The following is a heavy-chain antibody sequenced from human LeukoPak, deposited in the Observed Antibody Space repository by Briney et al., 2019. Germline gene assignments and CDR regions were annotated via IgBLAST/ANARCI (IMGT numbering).Heavy chain of an antibody. V-gene: IGHV3-48*04. CDR2: ISSSGSTI. Sequence: GGSLRLSCAASGFTFSSYSMNWVRQAPGKGLEWVSYISSSGSTIYYADSVKGRFTISRDNAKNSLYLQMNSLRAEDTAVYYCARVVNYGSGSRIAGYFDYWGQGTLVTVSS. D-gene: IGHD3-10*01. CDR3: ARVVNYGSGSRIAGYFDY. J-gene: IGHJ4*02. CDR1: GFTFSSYS.